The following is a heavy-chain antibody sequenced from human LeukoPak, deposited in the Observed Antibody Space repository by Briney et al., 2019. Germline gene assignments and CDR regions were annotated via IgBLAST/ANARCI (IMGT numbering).Heavy chain of an antibody. CDR3: ASTAGDYRLAFDY. CDR2: IYPGDSDT. J-gene: IGHJ4*02. Sequence: PGESLKISCKGSGYSFTNYWIGWVRQMPGKGLEWMGIIYPGDSDTRYSPSFQGQVTISADKSISTAYLQWSSLKASDTAMYYCASTAGDYRLAFDYWGQGTLVTVSS. D-gene: IGHD4-11*01. CDR1: GYSFTNYW. V-gene: IGHV5-51*01.